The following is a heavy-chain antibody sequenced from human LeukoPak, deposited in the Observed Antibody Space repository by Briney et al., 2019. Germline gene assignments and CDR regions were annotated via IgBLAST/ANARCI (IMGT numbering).Heavy chain of an antibody. CDR3: ARYANSPYYYYAMDV. J-gene: IGHJ6*02. CDR2: IYYSGST. V-gene: IGHV4-59*12. Sequence: SETLSLTCAVSGGSIIGYYLSWIRQPPGKGVEWIGSIYYSGSTNYNPSLKSRVTISVETSKNQFSLKLSSVTAADTAVYYCARYANSPYYYYAMDVWGQGTTVTVSS. CDR1: GGSIIGYY. D-gene: IGHD4/OR15-4a*01.